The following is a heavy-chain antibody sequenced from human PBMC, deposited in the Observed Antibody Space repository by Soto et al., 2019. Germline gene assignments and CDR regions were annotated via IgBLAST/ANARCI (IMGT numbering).Heavy chain of an antibody. D-gene: IGHD3-10*02. CDR3: ARSSVRGWSY. CDR1: GGSFSGYY. Sequence: ETLSLTCSVYGGSFSGYYWTWIRQPPGKGLEWIGEITHSGSTNYNPSLKSRVTISVDTSKNQFSLNLNSVTAADTAVYYCARSSVRGWSYWGQGTLVTVSS. CDR2: ITHSGST. J-gene: IGHJ4*02. V-gene: IGHV4-34*01.